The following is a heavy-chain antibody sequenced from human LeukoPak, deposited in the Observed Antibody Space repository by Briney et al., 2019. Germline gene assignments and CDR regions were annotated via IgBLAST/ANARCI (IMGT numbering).Heavy chain of an antibody. CDR1: GYTFTSYG. CDR2: ISAYNGNT. CDR3: AREDNAITMVREAVDY. J-gene: IGHJ4*02. Sequence: ASVKVSCKASGYTFTSYGISWVRQAPGQGLKWMGWISAYNGNTNYAQKLQGRVTMTTDTFTSTAYMELRSLRSDDTAVYYCAREDNAITMVREAVDYWGQGTLVTVSS. D-gene: IGHD3-10*01. V-gene: IGHV1-18*01.